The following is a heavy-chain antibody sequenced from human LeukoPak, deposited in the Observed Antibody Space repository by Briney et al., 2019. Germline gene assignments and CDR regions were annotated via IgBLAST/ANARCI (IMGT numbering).Heavy chain of an antibody. CDR3: ARDQSVRLLQTSSTYFKHVFAI. Sequence: ASVKVSCKTSGYTFTNYGISWVRQAPGLGLEWMGWISAYNGNTNYAQKVRGRVTMTTDTSTSTAYMELRSLRFDDTAVYYCARDQSVRLLQTSSTYFKHVFAIWGQGSMVTVSS. CDR1: GYTFTNYG. V-gene: IGHV1-18*01. CDR2: ISAYNGNT. D-gene: IGHD6-13*01. J-gene: IGHJ3*02.